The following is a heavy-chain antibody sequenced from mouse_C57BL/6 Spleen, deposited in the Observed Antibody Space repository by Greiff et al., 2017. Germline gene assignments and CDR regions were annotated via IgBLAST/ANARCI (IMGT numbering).Heavy chain of an antibody. CDR1: GYTFTSYW. CDR3: ARSGGNYGYFDV. CDR2: IDPSDSYT. J-gene: IGHJ1*03. Sequence: QVQLQQPGAELVKPGASVKLSCKASGYTFTSYWMQWVKQRPGQGLEWIGEIDPSDSYTNYNQKFKGKATLTVDTSSSTAYMQRSSLTSEDSAVYYCARSGGNYGYFDVWGTGTTVTVSS. D-gene: IGHD2-1*01. V-gene: IGHV1-50*01.